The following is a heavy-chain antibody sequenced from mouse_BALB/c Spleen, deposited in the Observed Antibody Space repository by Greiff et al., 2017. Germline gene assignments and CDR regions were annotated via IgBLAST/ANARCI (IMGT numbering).Heavy chain of an antibody. Sequence: EVKLVESGGDLVKPGGSLKLSCAASGFTFSSYGMSWVRQTPDKRLEWVATISSGGSYTYYPDSVKGRFTISRDNAKNTLYLQMSSLKSEDTAMYYCAREGAYYRYDKSLYYFDYWGQGTTLTVSS. CDR1: GFTFSSYG. J-gene: IGHJ2*01. V-gene: IGHV5-6*01. CDR3: AREGAYYRYDKSLYYFDY. D-gene: IGHD2-14*01. CDR2: ISSGGSYT.